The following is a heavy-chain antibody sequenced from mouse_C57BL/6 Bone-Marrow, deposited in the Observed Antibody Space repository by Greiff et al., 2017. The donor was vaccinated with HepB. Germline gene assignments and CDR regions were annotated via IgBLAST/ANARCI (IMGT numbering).Heavy chain of an antibody. CDR3: ANYFGSSSSY. CDR1: GFTFSDYG. D-gene: IGHD1-1*01. Sequence: EVQGVESGGGLVQPGGSLKLSCAASGFTFSDYGMHWVRQAPEKGLEWVAYISSGSSTIYYADTVKGRFTISRDNAKNTLFLQMTSLRSEDTAMYYCANYFGSSSSYWGQGTLVTVSA. CDR2: ISSGSSTI. J-gene: IGHJ3*01. V-gene: IGHV5-17*01.